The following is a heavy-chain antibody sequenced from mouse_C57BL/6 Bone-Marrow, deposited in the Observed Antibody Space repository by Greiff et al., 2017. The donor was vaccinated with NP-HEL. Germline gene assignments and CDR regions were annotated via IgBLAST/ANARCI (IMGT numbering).Heavy chain of an antibody. CDR1: GYTFTSYG. CDR2: IYPRSGNT. Sequence: VQLQQSGAELARPGASVKLSCKASGYTFTSYGISWVKQRTGQGLEWIGEIYPRSGNTYYNEKFKGKATLTADKSSSTAYMELRSLTSEDSAVYFCARRGVYYYGSSSYFDYWGQGTTLTVSS. CDR3: ARRGVYYYGSSSYFDY. D-gene: IGHD1-1*01. J-gene: IGHJ2*01. V-gene: IGHV1-81*01.